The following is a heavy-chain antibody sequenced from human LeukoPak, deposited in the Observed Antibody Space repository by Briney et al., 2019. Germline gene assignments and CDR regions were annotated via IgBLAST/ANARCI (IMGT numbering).Heavy chain of an antibody. CDR2: VNHSGST. J-gene: IGHJ4*02. Sequence: SETLSLICGVYGESFSGYYWSWIRQPPGKGLEWIGEVNHSGSTNYNPSLKSRVTISVDTSKNQISLKLSSVTAADTAVYYCARANPQYYFDSSGYYTARTYYFDYWGQGTPVTVSS. CDR3: ARANPQYYFDSSGYYTARTYYFDY. CDR1: GESFSGYY. V-gene: IGHV4-34*01. D-gene: IGHD3-22*01.